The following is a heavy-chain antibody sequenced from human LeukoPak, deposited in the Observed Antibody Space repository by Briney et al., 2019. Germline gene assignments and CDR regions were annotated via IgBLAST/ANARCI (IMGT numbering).Heavy chain of an antibody. J-gene: IGHJ4*02. Sequence: SETLSLTCTVSGGSISSSSYYWGWIRQPPGKGLEWIGCIYYSGSTYYNPSLKSRVTISVDTSKNQFSLKLSSATAADTAVYYCARRGSGWYYFDYWGQGTLVTVSS. D-gene: IGHD6-19*01. CDR1: GGSISSSSYY. V-gene: IGHV4-39*01. CDR2: IYYSGST. CDR3: ARRGSGWYYFDY.